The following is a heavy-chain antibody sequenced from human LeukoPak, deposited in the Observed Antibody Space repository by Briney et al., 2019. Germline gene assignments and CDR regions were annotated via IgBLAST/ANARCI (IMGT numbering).Heavy chain of an antibody. V-gene: IGHV1-69*06. CDR3: ASGYCSGGSCYSVFDY. J-gene: IGHJ4*02. D-gene: IGHD2-15*01. CDR2: IIPIFGTA. Sequence: ASVKVSCKASGGTFSSYAISWVRQAPGQGLEWMGGIIPIFGTANYAQKFQGRATITADKSTSTAYMELSSLRSEDTAVYYCASGYCSGGSCYSVFDYWGQGTLVTVSS. CDR1: GGTFSSYA.